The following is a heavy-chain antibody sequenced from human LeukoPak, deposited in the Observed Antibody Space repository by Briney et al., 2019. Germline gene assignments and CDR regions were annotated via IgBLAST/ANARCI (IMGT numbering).Heavy chain of an antibody. D-gene: IGHD1-1*01. CDR3: ARRRDWNDVLDS. J-gene: IGHJ4*02. Sequence: PPETLSLTCAVYGESSSDYYWSWIRQPPEKGLEWIGQISHDGNTNYNPSLKSRVTLSTDTSKNQFSLRLTSVTTADTAIYYCARRRDWNDVLDSWGQGTPVTVSS. V-gene: IGHV4-34*01. CDR1: GESSSDYY. CDR2: ISHDGNT.